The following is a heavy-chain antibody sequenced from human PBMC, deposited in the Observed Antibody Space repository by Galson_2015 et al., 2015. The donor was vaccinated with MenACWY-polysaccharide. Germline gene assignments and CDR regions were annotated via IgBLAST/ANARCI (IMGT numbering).Heavy chain of an antibody. D-gene: IGHD3-22*01. V-gene: IGHV3-30-3*01. J-gene: IGHJ4*02. Sequence: SLRLSCAASGFTFSSYAMHWVRQAPGKGLEWVAVISYDGSNKNHADSVKGRFTISRDNSKNTLYLQMNSLRAEDTAVYYCARGINMIVVGKKGFDYGGQGTLVAVSS. CDR2: ISYDGSNK. CDR3: ARGINMIVVGKKGFDY. CDR1: GFTFSSYA.